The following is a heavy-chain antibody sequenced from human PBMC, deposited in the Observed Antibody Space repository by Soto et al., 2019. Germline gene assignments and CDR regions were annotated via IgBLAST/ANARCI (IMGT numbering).Heavy chain of an antibody. Sequence: TLSLTCAVSGGSMRSGDYSWSWIRQPPGKGLEWIGYIYYSGNTYYNPSLKSRVTISVDRSKNQFSLKLSSVTAAETAVYYCAREGGNYYGLGSLFDYWGQGILVTVSS. CDR2: IYYSGNT. CDR1: GGSMRSGDYS. J-gene: IGHJ4*02. CDR3: AREGGNYYGLGSLFDY. D-gene: IGHD3-10*01. V-gene: IGHV4-30-2*01.